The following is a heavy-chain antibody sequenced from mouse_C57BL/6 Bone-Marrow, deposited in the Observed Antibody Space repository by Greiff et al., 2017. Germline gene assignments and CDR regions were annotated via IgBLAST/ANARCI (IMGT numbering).Heavy chain of an antibody. CDR1: GYTFTDYY. J-gene: IGHJ3*01. V-gene: IGHV1-76*01. CDR3: ARSRRFAY. CDR2: IYPGSGNT. Sequence: QVQLQQSGAGLVRPGASVKLSCKASGYTFTDYYINWVKQRPGQGLEWIARIYPGSGNTYYNEKFKGKATLTAEKSSSTAYMQLSSLTSEDSAVYFCARSRRFAYWGQGTLVTVSA.